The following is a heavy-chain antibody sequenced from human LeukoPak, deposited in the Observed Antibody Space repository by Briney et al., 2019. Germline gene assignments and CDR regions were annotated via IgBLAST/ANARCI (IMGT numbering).Heavy chain of an antibody. CDR1: GGSISSNNW. Sequence: SETLSLTCAVSGGSISSNNWWSWVRQPPGKGLEWIGEIYHSGSTNYNPSLKSRVTISVDKSKNQFSLKLSSVTAADTAVYYCARGVVVPAALKYYFDYWGQGTLVTVSS. J-gene: IGHJ4*02. V-gene: IGHV4-4*02. CDR2: IYHSGST. D-gene: IGHD2-2*01. CDR3: ARGVVVPAALKYYFDY.